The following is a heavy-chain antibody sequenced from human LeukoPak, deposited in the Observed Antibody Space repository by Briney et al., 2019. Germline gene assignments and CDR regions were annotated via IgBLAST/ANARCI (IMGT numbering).Heavy chain of an antibody. CDR3: ARRGDDILTGYYNFDY. Sequence: ASVKVSCKASGYTFTSYYMHWVRQAPGQGLEWMGIINPSGGSTSYAQKFQGRVTMTRDTSTSTVYTELSSLRSEDTAVYYCARRGDDILTGYYNFDYWGQGTLVTVSS. CDR2: INPSGGST. J-gene: IGHJ4*02. D-gene: IGHD3-9*01. CDR1: GYTFTSYY. V-gene: IGHV1-46*01.